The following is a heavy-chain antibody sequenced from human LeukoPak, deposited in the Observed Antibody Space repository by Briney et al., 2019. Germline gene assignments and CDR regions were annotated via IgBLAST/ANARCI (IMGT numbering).Heavy chain of an antibody. CDR2: IYPGDSDT. Sequence: GESLKISCKGSGYTFTTYWMAWVRQMPGKGLEWMGIIYPGDSDTRYSPSFQGQVTISVDKSISTAYLQWSSLKASDTAMYNCARLMHDAFDIWGQGTMVTVSS. CDR3: ARLMHDAFDI. CDR1: GYTFTTYW. J-gene: IGHJ3*02. V-gene: IGHV5-51*01.